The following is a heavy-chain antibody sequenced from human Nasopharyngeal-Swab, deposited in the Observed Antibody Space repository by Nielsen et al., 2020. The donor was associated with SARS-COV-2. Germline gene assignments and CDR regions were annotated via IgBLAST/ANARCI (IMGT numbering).Heavy chain of an antibody. CDR1: GFTFSLYA. V-gene: IGHV3-74*01. CDR2: INNDGSST. Sequence: GESLKISCSASGFTFSLYAMHWVRQAPGKGLVWVSRINNDGSSTSYADSVKGRFTISRDNAKNTLYLQMNSLRAEDTAVYYCAREYDYGDYEWFDPWGQGTLVTVSS. D-gene: IGHD4-17*01. CDR3: AREYDYGDYEWFDP. J-gene: IGHJ5*02.